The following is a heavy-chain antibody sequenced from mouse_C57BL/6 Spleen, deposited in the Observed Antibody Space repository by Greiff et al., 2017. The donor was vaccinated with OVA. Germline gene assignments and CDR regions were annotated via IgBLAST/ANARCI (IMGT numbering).Heavy chain of an antibody. CDR2: IDPSDSYT. Sequence: QVQLQQPGAELVKPGASVKLSCKASGYTFTSYWMQWVKQRPGQGLEWIGEIDPSDSYTNYNQKFKGKATLTVDTSSSTAYMQLSSLTSEDSAVYYCARQGSGAYWGQGTLVTVSA. CDR1: GYTFTSYW. CDR3: ARQGSGAY. V-gene: IGHV1-50*01. J-gene: IGHJ3*01. D-gene: IGHD3-2*02.